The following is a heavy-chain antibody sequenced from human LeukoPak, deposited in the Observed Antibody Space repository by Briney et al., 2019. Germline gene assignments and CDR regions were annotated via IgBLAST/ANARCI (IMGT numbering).Heavy chain of an antibody. CDR3: GRYQGGSIGWYGDY. J-gene: IGHJ4*02. CDR2: ISNDGTNK. V-gene: IGHV3-30*04. D-gene: IGHD6-19*01. Sequence: GGSLRLSCAASGFTFSSYAMDWVRQAPGKGLEWVAFISNDGTNKYYADSVKGRFTISRDNSKNTLYLQMNSLRAEDTAVYYCGRYQGGSIGWYGDYWGQGTLVTVSS. CDR1: GFTFSSYA.